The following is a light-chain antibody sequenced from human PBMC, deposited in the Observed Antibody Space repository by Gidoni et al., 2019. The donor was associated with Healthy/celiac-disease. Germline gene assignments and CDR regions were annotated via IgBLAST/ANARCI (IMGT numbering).Light chain of an antibody. V-gene: IGKV3-11*01. Sequence: DIVLIQSPATLSLSPGERAILSGRPSQSVSSYLAWYQQKPGQAPRLLIYDASNSANGIPARFSGRGSGTDFTLTISSLETEDFAVYYCQQRRNWLTFGGGTKVEIK. CDR3: QQRRNWLT. CDR1: QSVSSY. CDR2: DAS. J-gene: IGKJ4*01.